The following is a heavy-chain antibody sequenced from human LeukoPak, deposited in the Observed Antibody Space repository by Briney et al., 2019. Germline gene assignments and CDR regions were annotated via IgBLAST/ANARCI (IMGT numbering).Heavy chain of an antibody. CDR1: GFTFSSYG. J-gene: IGHJ4*02. Sequence: HPGGSLRLSCAASGFTFSSYGMHWVRQAPGKGLEWVAVTSYDGSNKYYADSVKGRFTISRDNSKNTLYLQMNSLRAEDTAVYYCAKRLAYGSGTTHDDYWGQGTLVTVSS. D-gene: IGHD3-10*01. CDR3: AKRLAYGSGTTHDDY. V-gene: IGHV3-30*18. CDR2: TSYDGSNK.